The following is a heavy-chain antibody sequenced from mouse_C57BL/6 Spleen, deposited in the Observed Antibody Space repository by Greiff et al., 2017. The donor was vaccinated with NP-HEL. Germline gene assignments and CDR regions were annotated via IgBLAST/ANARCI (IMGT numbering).Heavy chain of an antibody. CDR3: AKEGDYGPWFAY. CDR2: INPNYGTT. D-gene: IGHD2-4*01. V-gene: IGHV1-39*01. J-gene: IGHJ3*01. Sequence: VQLKQSGPELVKPGASVKISCKASGYSFTDYNMNWVKQSNGKSLEWIGVINPNYGTTSYNQKFKGKATLTVDQSSSTAYMQLNSLTSEDSAVYYWAKEGDYGPWFAYWGQGTLVTVSA. CDR1: GYSFTDYN.